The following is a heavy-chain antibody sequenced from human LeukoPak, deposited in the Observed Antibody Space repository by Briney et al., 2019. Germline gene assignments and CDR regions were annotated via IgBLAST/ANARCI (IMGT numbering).Heavy chain of an antibody. CDR3: ARHVYSTNWDDAFDI. V-gene: IGHV5-51*01. J-gene: IGHJ3*02. Sequence: GESLKISCKGSGYIFTNHWIGWVRQMPGKGLEYMGIIYPGDSHTRYSPSFQGQVTISADKSISTAYLQWSSLKASDTAIYYCARHVYSTNWDDAFDIWGQGTMVTVSS. CDR2: IYPGDSHT. D-gene: IGHD6-13*01. CDR1: GYIFTNHW.